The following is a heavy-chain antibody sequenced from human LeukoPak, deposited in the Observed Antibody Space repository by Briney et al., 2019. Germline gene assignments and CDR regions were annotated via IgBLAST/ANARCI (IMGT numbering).Heavy chain of an antibody. Sequence: PSETLSLTCTVSGGSISSGGYYWSWIRQPPGKGLEWIGYIYHSGSTYYNPSLKSRVTISVDRSKNQFSLKLSSVTAADTAVYYCARLSLGATTDYWGQGTLVTVSS. J-gene: IGHJ4*02. CDR2: IYHSGST. CDR1: GGSISSGGYY. V-gene: IGHV4-30-2*01. D-gene: IGHD1-26*01. CDR3: ARLSLGATTDY.